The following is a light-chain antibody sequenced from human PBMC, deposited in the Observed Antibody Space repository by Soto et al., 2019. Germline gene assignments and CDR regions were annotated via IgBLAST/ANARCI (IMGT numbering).Light chain of an antibody. CDR3: HQYGSSPQT. Sequence: EMGLTQSPATLSLSPGERASLSCRASQTLSSSHLAWYQQKPGQAPRLVIYGASTRATGIADRFSGSGSGTAFTLTITRLEPEDFAVYFCHQYGSSPQTFGQGTKVDIK. CDR1: QTLSSSH. J-gene: IGKJ1*01. V-gene: IGKV3-20*01. CDR2: GAS.